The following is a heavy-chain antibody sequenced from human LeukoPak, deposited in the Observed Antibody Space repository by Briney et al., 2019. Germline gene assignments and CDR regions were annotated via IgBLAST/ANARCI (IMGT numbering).Heavy chain of an antibody. Sequence: SETLSLTCTVSGGSISSYYWSWIRQPAGKGLEWIGRIYTSGSTNYNPSLKSRVTMSVDTSKNQFSLKLSSVTAADTAVYYCARWRFLEWPNYYYYGMDVWGQGTTVTVSS. CDR3: ARWRFLEWPNYYYYGMDV. J-gene: IGHJ6*02. CDR1: GGSISSYY. D-gene: IGHD3-3*01. V-gene: IGHV4-4*07. CDR2: IYTSGST.